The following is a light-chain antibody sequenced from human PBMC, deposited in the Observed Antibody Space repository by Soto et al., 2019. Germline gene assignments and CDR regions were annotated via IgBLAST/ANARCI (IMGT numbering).Light chain of an antibody. Sequence: AIRMTQSPSSFSASTGDRVTITCRASQGISSYLAWYQQKPGKAPKFLIYAASTLQSGVPARFSGSGSGTDFTLTISCLQSEDFATYYCQQYYSYPRTFGQGTKVDI. CDR3: QQYYSYPRT. CDR2: AAS. V-gene: IGKV1-8*01. CDR1: QGISSY. J-gene: IGKJ1*01.